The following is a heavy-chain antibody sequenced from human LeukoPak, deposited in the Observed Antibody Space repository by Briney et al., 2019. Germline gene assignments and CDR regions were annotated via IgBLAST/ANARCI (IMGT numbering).Heavy chain of an antibody. D-gene: IGHD2-2*01. CDR1: GYTFTSYG. V-gene: IGHV1-18*01. J-gene: IGHJ4*02. CDR3: ARATRGRGFDY. Sequence: ASVKVSCKASGYTFTSYGISWVRQAPGQGLEWMGRISGYNGNTNHAQKFQGRVTMTRDTSTSTVYMELSSLRSEDTAVYYCARATRGRGFDYWGQGTLVTVSS. CDR2: ISGYNGNT.